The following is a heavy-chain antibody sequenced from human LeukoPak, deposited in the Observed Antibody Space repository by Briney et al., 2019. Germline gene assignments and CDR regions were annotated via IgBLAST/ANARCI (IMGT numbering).Heavy chain of an antibody. D-gene: IGHD3-22*01. CDR3: ARVNPISSGFYAY. V-gene: IGHV3-48*01. CDR1: GFTFSSYW. CDR2: ISGSGSDT. Sequence: GGSLRLSCAASGFTFSSYWMTWIRQAPGKGLEWLSYISGSGSDTNYVDSVQGRFTISRDNAKNSLYLQMNSLRAEDTAVYYCARVNPISSGFYAYWGQGTLVTVSS. J-gene: IGHJ4*02.